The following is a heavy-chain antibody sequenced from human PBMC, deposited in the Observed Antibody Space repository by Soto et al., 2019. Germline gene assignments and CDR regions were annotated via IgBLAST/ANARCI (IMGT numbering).Heavy chain of an antibody. D-gene: IGHD1-26*01. CDR2: ISFDGSGD. J-gene: IGHJ6*02. Sequence: QVQLVESGGGVVQPGGSLRLSCAASGFTFKTFGMHWVRQAPGKGLEWVAVISFDGSGDYYADSVKGRFTISRDNSKNTLYLQINSLRPEDTAVYYCARGGSNAGMDVWGQGTTVTVSS. CDR1: GFTFKTFG. CDR3: ARGGSNAGMDV. V-gene: IGHV3-30*03.